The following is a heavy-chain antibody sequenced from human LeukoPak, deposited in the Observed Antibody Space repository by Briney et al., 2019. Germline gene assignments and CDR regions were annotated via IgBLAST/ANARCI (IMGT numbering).Heavy chain of an antibody. CDR3: ARSIVPAARFNWFDP. CDR1: GGTFSSYA. CDR2: IIPIFGTA. Sequence: SVKVSCKASGGTFSSYAISWVRQAPGQGLEWMGGIIPIFGTANYAQKFQGRVTITTDESTSTAYMELSSLRSEDTAVYYCARSIVPAARFNWFDPWGQGTLVTVSS. D-gene: IGHD2-2*01. V-gene: IGHV1-69*05. J-gene: IGHJ5*02.